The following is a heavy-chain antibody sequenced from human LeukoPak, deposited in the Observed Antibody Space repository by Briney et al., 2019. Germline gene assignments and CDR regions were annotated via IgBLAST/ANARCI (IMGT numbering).Heavy chain of an antibody. CDR1: GYTFTDYF. Sequence: GASVKVSCKASGYTFTDYFLHWVRQAPGQGLEWMGWINPNSGGTNYAQKLRGRVTMTTDTSTSTAYMELRSLRSDDTAVYYCARGGTSGWRTPNDDYWGQGTLVTVSS. J-gene: IGHJ4*02. CDR2: INPNSGGT. V-gene: IGHV1-2*02. D-gene: IGHD6-19*01. CDR3: ARGGTSGWRTPNDDY.